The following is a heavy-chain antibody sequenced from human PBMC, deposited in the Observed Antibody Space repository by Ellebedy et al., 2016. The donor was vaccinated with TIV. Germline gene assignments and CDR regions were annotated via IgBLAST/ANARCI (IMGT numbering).Heavy chain of an antibody. CDR2: IYYSGST. CDR3: ARGGDGYIHY. Sequence: MPSETLSLTCTVSGGSMSRNYWSRIRQPPGKALEWIGYIYYSGSTNYNPSLKSRVTISVDASKNQFSLKLRSVTAADTAVYYCARGGDGYIHYWGQGTLVTVSS. V-gene: IGHV4-59*08. D-gene: IGHD3-16*01. J-gene: IGHJ4*02. CDR1: GGSMSRNY.